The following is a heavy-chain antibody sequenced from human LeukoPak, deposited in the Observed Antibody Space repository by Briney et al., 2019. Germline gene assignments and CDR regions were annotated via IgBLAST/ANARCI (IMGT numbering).Heavy chain of an antibody. D-gene: IGHD3-3*01. J-gene: IGHJ4*02. V-gene: IGHV3-21*01. CDR3: ASKREWLD. CDR2: ISSSRSYI. Sequence: LEWLSSISSSRSYIYYADSVKGRFTISRDNAKNSLYLQMNSLRAEDTAVYYCASKREWLDWGQGTLVTVSS.